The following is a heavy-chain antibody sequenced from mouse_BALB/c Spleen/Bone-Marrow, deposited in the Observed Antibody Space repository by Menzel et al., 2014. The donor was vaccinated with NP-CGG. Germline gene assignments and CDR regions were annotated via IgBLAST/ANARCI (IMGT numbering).Heavy chain of an antibody. V-gene: IGHV14-3*02. CDR3: ATYYRYDRRFAY. Sequence: EVQLQQSGAELVKPGASVKLSCTASGFNIKDTHMHWVKQRPEQGLEWIGRIDPANGNTKYDPKFQGKATITADTSSNTAYLQLSSLTSEDTAVYYCATYYRYDRRFAYWGQGTLVTVSA. CDR2: IDPANGNT. J-gene: IGHJ3*01. CDR1: GFNIKDTH. D-gene: IGHD2-14*01.